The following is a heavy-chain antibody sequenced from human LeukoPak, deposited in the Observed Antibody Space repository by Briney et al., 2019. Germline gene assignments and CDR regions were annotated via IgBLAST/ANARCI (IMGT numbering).Heavy chain of an antibody. CDR3: ARPRGYCSGGSCFPFDC. CDR1: GFTFSSYW. D-gene: IGHD2-15*01. CDR2: IKQDESEK. J-gene: IGHJ4*02. Sequence: PGGSLRLSCAASGFTFSSYWMSWVRQAPGKGLEWVANIKQDESEKFYVDSVKGRFTISRDNAKISLSLQMNSLRAEDTAVYYCARPRGYCSGGSCFPFDCWGQGTLVTVSS. V-gene: IGHV3-7*03.